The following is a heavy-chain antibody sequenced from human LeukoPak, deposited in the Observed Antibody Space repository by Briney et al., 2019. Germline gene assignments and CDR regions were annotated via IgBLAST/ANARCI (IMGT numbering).Heavy chain of an antibody. CDR3: ARDPHSGSYLGGNY. V-gene: IGHV3-21*01. D-gene: IGHD1-26*01. J-gene: IGHJ4*02. Sequence: PGGSLRLSCAASGFTFSSYSMNWVRQAPGKGLEWVSSISSSSSYIYYADSVKGRFTISRDNAKNSLYLQMNSLRAEDTAVYYCARDPHSGSYLGGNYWGQGTLVTVSS. CDR1: GFTFSSYS. CDR2: ISSSSSYI.